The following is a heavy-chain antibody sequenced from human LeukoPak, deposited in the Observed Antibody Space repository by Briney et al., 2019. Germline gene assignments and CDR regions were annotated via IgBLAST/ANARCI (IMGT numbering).Heavy chain of an antibody. CDR3: AKDWDSSGYFDY. CDR2: ISASGDST. Sequence: SGGSLRLSCAASGFTFSSYSMNWVRQAPGKGLQWVSAISASGDSTYYADSVKGRFSISRDNSKNTLYLQMNSLRAEDTAVYYCAKDWDSSGYFDYWGQGTLVTVSS. J-gene: IGHJ4*02. CDR1: GFTFSSYS. V-gene: IGHV3-23*01. D-gene: IGHD3-22*01.